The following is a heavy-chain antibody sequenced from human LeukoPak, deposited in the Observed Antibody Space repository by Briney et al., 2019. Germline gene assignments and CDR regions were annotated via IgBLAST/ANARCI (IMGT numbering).Heavy chain of an antibody. CDR2: IYHSGST. Sequence: SETLSLTCAVSGGSISSGGYSWSWIRQPPGKGLEWIGYIYHSGSTYYNPSLKSRVTISVDRSKNQFSLKLSSVTAADTAVYYCARSTYYYDSSGDNDAFDIWGQGTTVTVSS. CDR1: GGSISSGGYS. J-gene: IGHJ3*02. V-gene: IGHV4-30-2*01. D-gene: IGHD3-22*01. CDR3: ARSTYYYDSSGDNDAFDI.